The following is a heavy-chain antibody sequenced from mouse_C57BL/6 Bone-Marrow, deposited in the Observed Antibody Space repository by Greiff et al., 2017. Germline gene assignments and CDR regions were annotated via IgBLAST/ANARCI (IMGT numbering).Heavy chain of an antibody. CDR2: INPNYGTT. Sequence: VQLKEPGPELVKPGASVKISCKASGYSFTDYNMNWVKQSNGKSLEWIGVINPNYGTTSYNQKFKGKATLTVDQSSSTAYMQLNSLTSEDSAVYYCARGEDYDDAMDNWGQGTSVTVSS. J-gene: IGHJ4*01. V-gene: IGHV1-39*01. CDR3: ARGEDYDDAMDN. D-gene: IGHD2-4*01. CDR1: GYSFTDYN.